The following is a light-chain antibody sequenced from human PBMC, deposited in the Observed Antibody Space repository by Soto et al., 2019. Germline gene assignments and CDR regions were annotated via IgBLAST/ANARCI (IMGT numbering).Light chain of an antibody. J-gene: IGKJ1*01. CDR1: QSVSNY. V-gene: IGKV3-20*01. CDR2: GAS. CDR3: QQYGSSPWT. Sequence: EFTQPPCTLYLSPGARATLSCRASQSVSNYLAWYQQKHGQAPRLVIYGASIRATGIPDRFSGSGSGTDLTITISRLEPEDFEVYYCQQYGSSPWTFGQGTKVDIK.